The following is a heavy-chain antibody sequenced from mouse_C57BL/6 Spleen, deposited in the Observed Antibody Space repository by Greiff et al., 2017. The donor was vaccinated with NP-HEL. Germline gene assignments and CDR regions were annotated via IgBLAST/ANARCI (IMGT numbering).Heavy chain of an antibody. CDR2: IDPETGGT. J-gene: IGHJ4*01. CDR3: TRYGNGLGAMDY. D-gene: IGHD2-1*01. Sequence: VQLQQSGAELVRPGASVTLSCKASGYTFTDYEMHWVKQTPVHGLEWIGAIDPETGGTAYNQKFKGKAILTADKSSSTAYMELRSLTSADSAVYYCTRYGNGLGAMDYWGQGTSVTVSS. V-gene: IGHV1-15*01. CDR1: GYTFTDYE.